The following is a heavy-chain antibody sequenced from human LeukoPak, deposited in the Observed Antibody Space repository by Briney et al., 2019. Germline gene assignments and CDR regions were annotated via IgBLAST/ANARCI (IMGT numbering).Heavy chain of an antibody. CDR3: ARRGRSDY. V-gene: IGHV3-48*02. Sequence: GGSLRLSCAASGFTFSSYSMNWVRQAPGKGLEWVSYISSSSSTIYYADSVKGRFTISRDNAKNSLYQQMNSLRDEDTAVYYCARRGRSDYWGQGTLVTVSS. J-gene: IGHJ4*02. CDR1: GFTFSSYS. CDR2: ISSSSSTI.